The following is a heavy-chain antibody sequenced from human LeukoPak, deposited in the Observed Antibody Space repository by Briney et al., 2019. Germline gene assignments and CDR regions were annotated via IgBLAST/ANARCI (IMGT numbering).Heavy chain of an antibody. D-gene: IGHD2-2*01. Sequence: ASVKVSCKASGYTFTGYYMHWVRRAPGQGLEWMGWINPNSGGTNYAQKFQGRVTMTRDTSISTAYMELSRLRSDDTAVYYFARDLAGIVVVPAAPDYWGQGTLVTVSS. V-gene: IGHV1-2*02. CDR3: ARDLAGIVVVPAAPDY. J-gene: IGHJ4*02. CDR2: INPNSGGT. CDR1: GYTFTGYY.